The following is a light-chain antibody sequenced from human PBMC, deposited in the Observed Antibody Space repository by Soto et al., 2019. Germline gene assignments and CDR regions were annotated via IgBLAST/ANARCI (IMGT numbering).Light chain of an antibody. CDR2: EVS. V-gene: IGLV2-14*01. J-gene: IGLJ1*01. CDR1: SSDVGGYNY. CDR3: TSYTGSAIV. Sequence: QSALTQPASVSGSPGQSITISCTGTSSDVGGYNYVSWYQHHPGKAPKLMIYEVSNRPSGVSYRFSGSKSGNTASLTISGLQAEDEADYYCTSYTGSAIVFGTGTKVTVL.